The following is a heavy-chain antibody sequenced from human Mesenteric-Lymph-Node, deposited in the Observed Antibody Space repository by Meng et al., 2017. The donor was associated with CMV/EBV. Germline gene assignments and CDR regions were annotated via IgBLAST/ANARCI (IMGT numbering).Heavy chain of an antibody. V-gene: IGHV3-23*01. J-gene: IGHJ5*02. D-gene: IGHD2-21*01. Sequence: GESLKISCAASGFTFSDYYMSWIRQAPGKGLEWVSAIGISSADMYYADSVKGRFTISRDNSKNTLYLQMNSLRGEDTAIYYCARGGIAAKGFDPWGQGTLVTVSS. CDR2: IGISSADM. CDR3: ARGGIAAKGFDP. CDR1: GFTFSDYY.